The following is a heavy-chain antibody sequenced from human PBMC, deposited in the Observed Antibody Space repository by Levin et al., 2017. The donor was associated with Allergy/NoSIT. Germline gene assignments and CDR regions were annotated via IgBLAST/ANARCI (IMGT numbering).Heavy chain of an antibody. CDR1: FFSFLLFLSS. J-gene: IGHJ4*02. CDR2: IYYSGST. CDR3: AREPRRGSPED. D-gene: IGHD1-14*01. Sequence: PSDPLSLPFPFSFFSFLLFLSSFLFLLPPPFPFLEWIGYIYYSGSTNYNPSLKSRVTISVDTSKNQFSLKLSSVTAADTAVYYCAREPRRGSPEDWGQGTLVTVSS. V-gene: IGHV4-61*01.